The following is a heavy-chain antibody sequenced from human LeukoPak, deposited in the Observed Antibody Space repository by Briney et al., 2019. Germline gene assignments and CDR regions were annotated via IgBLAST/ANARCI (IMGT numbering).Heavy chain of an antibody. V-gene: IGHV4-59*01. D-gene: IGHD4-17*01. CDR1: GISIGSYC. CDR2: IYYSGST. J-gene: IGHJ4*02. Sequence: SETLSLTCKVSGISIGSYCWSWIRQPPGKGLEWIGYIYYSGSTNYNPSLKSRVTLSVDTSKNQFSLKLSSVTAADTAVYYCARVWDYGASGYYFDYWGQGTLVTVSS. CDR3: ARVWDYGASGYYFDY.